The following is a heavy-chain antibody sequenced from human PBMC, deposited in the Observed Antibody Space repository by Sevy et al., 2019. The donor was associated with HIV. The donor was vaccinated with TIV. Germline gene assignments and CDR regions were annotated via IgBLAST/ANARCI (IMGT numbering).Heavy chain of an antibody. D-gene: IGHD6-19*01. CDR1: GDSISCYY. CDR2: LYYRGIT. Sequence: SETLSLTCTVAGDSISCYYWSWIRQPPGKGLEWIGYLYYRGITNYNPSLKSRATISGDTSKNQFSLKLSSVTAADTAVYYCARGLAYYFDYWGQGTLVTVSS. CDR3: ARGLAYYFDY. V-gene: IGHV4-59*01. J-gene: IGHJ4*02.